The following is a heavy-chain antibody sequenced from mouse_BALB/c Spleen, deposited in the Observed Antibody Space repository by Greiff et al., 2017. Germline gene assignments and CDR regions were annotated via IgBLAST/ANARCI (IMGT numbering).Heavy chain of an antibody. CDR2: IYPGDGDT. Sequence: VQLQQSGAELARPGASVKLSCKASGYTFTSYWMQWVTQRPGQGLEWIGAIYPGDGDTRYTQKFKGKATLTADKSSSTAYMQLSSLASEDSAVYYCARGNGYDYWGQGTTLTVSS. CDR3: ARGNGYDY. CDR1: GYTFTSYW. D-gene: IGHD2-2*01. V-gene: IGHV1-87*01. J-gene: IGHJ2*01.